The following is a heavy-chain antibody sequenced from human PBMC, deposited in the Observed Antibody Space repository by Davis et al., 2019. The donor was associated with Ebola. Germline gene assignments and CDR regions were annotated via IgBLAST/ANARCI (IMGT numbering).Heavy chain of an antibody. CDR3: ARVGRSLLYDK. Sequence: ASVKVSCKASGGTFSSHAISWVGQAPGQGLEWMGWVNPKIGGTNYSPKLQGRLSLTRDTSTNTAYMELSSLRSDDTAVYFCARVGRSLLYDKWGQGTLVTVSS. D-gene: IGHD3-16*01. V-gene: IGHV1-2*02. J-gene: IGHJ4*02. CDR1: GGTFSSHA. CDR2: VNPKIGGT.